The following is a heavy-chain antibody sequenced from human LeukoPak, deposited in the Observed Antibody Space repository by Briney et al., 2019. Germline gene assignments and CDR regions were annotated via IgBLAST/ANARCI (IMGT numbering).Heavy chain of an antibody. CDR3: AELGITMIGGV. Sequence: GGSLRLSCAASGFTLSSYWMSWARQAPGKGVECVANIKQDGSEKYYVDSVKRRFTISRDNDKHPLYLQMNSLRAEDTAVYYCAELGITMIGGVWGKGTPVTISS. CDR1: GFTLSSYW. V-gene: IGHV3-7*01. CDR2: IKQDGSEK. J-gene: IGHJ6*04. D-gene: IGHD3-10*02.